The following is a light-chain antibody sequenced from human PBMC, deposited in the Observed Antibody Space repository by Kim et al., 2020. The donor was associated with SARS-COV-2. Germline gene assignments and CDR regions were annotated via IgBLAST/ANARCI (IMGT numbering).Light chain of an antibody. CDR2: GAS. J-gene: IGKJ4*01. Sequence: SPGESATLSCRANQSISSYLAWFQQRPGQAPRLLIHGASNRATGIPARFSGSGSGADFTLTISSLEPEDFAVYYCQQRTNWPLVTFGGGTKVEIK. CDR1: QSISSY. CDR3: QQRTNWPLVT. V-gene: IGKV3-11*01.